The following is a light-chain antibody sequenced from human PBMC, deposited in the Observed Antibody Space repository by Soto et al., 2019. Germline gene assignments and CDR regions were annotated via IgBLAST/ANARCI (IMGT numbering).Light chain of an antibody. CDR3: QQYNDWPRT. V-gene: IGKV3-15*01. J-gene: IGKJ1*01. CDR1: QNVGIN. Sequence: TVLTQSPGTLSLSPVERATLSCMASQNVGINVAWYQQKPGQAPRLLIYGASTRATGSPDRFSASGSATEFTLTISSLQSEDFAVYYCQQYNDWPRTFGQGTKVDIK. CDR2: GAS.